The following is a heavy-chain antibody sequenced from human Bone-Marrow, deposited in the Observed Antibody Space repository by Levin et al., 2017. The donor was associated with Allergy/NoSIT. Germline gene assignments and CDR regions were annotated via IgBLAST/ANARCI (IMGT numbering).Heavy chain of an antibody. CDR2: VYSTGAT. CDR3: AREEYQFDRSGYYFDY. V-gene: IGHV4-59*01. D-gene: IGHD3-22*01. Sequence: SETLSLTCTVSGGSMNNYYWTWIRQTPGKGLEWIGYVYSTGATNFNPSLKSRVSMSVDTSKNQFSLKVYSVTAADSAVYYCAREEYQFDRSGYYFDYWGQGTLVTVSS. J-gene: IGHJ4*02. CDR1: GGSMNNYY.